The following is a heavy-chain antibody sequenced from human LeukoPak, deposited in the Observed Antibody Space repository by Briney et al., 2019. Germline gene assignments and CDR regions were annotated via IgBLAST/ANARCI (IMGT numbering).Heavy chain of an antibody. D-gene: IGHD2-2*01. Sequence: PGGSLRLSCAASGFTFSSYAMHWVRQAPGKGLEWVAVISYDGSKKYYADSVKGRFTISRDNSKNTLYLQMNSLRAEDTAVYYCARESSTSVFDAFDIWGQGTMVTVSS. V-gene: IGHV3-30-3*01. CDR1: GFTFSSYA. CDR2: ISYDGSKK. CDR3: ARESSTSVFDAFDI. J-gene: IGHJ3*02.